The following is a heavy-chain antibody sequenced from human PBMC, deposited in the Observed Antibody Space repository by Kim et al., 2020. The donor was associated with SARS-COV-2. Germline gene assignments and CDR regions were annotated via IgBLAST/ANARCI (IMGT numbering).Heavy chain of an antibody. D-gene: IGHD3-10*01. CDR2: TRKKLNFYTT. CDR3: VRGSVVRGVTPTPYYYGMDV. J-gene: IGHJ6*02. V-gene: IGHV3-72*01. Sequence: GGSLRLSCAASGFIFSDHYMDWVRQAPGKGLEWVGRTRKKLNFYTTDYAASVKGRFTISRDDSKNSLYLQMNSLKTEDTAVYYCVRGSVVRGVTPTPYYYGMDVWGQGTTVTVSS. CDR1: GFIFSDHY.